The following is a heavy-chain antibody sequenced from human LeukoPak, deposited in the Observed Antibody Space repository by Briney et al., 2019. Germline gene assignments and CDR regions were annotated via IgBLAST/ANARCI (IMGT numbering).Heavy chain of an antibody. CDR3: TTATVAGPLYFDY. CDR2: IKSKTDGGTT. CDR1: GFTFSNAW. Sequence: GGSLRLSCAASGFTFSNAWMSWVRQAPGKGLEWVGRIKSKTDGGTTDYAAPVKGRFTISRDDSKNTLYPQMNRLKTEDTAVYYCTTATVAGPLYFDYWGQGTLVTVSS. D-gene: IGHD6-19*01. J-gene: IGHJ4*02. V-gene: IGHV3-15*01.